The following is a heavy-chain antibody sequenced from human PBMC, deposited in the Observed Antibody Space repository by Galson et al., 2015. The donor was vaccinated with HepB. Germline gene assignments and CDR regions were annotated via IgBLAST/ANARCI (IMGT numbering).Heavy chain of an antibody. V-gene: IGHV1-2*06. CDR1: GYTFTGYS. CDR3: AREGGGTYYYDSSGYYSY. J-gene: IGHJ4*02. D-gene: IGHD3-22*01. Sequence: SVKVSCKASGYTFTGYSMHWVRQAPGQGLEWMGRINPNSGGTNYAQKFQGRVTMTRDTSISTAYMELSRLRADDTAVYYCAREGGGTYYYDSSGYYSYWGQGTLVTVSS. CDR2: INPNSGGT.